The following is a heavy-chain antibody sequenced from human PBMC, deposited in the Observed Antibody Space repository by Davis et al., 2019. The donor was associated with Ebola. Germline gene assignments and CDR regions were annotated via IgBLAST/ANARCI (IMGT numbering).Heavy chain of an antibody. CDR2: IRSKANRYAT. CDR1: GFTFSGSA. V-gene: IGHV3-73*01. J-gene: IGHJ6*02. D-gene: IGHD3-22*01. CDR3: TRFGYYDSSGYTLLDV. Sequence: GSLKISCAASGFTFSGSAMHWVRQASGKGLEWVGRIRSKANRYATAYAASVKGRFTISRDDSKNTAYLQMNSLKTEDTAVYYCTRFGYYDSSGYTLLDVWGQGTTVTVSS.